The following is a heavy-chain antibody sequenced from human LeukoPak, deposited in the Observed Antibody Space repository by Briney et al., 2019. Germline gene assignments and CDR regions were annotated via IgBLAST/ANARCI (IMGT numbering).Heavy chain of an antibody. CDR2: INHSGST. CDR3: ARGHGDLSY. J-gene: IGHJ4*02. Sequence: SETLSLTCAVYGGSFSGYYWSWIRQPPGKGLEWIGEINHSGSTNYNPSLKSRVTISVGTSKNQFSLKLSSVTAADTAVYYCARGHGDLSYWGQGTLVTVSS. V-gene: IGHV4-34*01. D-gene: IGHD3-10*01. CDR1: GGSFSGYY.